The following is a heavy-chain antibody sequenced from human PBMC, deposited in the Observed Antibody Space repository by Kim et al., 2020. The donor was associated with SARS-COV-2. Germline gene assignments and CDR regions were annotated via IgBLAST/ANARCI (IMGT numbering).Heavy chain of an antibody. Sequence: GGSLRLSCAGSGFSLSDFHINWIRQAPGKGLEWVSYISATGRAAYYADSVKGRFTITRDNANSSVHLQMNSLRAEDTAVYFCARDPRLGGGFDDYLSYY. J-gene: IGHJ6*03. D-gene: IGHD5-12*01. CDR3: ARDPRLGGGFDDYLSYY. V-gene: IGHV3-11*01. CDR1: GFSLSDFH. CDR2: ISATGRAA.